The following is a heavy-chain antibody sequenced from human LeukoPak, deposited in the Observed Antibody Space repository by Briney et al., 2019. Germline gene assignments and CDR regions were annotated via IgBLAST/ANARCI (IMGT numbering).Heavy chain of an antibody. J-gene: IGHJ4*02. Sequence: GGSLRLSCAASGFSFSNYWMNWVRQAPGKGLEWGSYISSSSSTIYYADSVKGRFTISRDNAKNSLYLQMNSLRAEDTAVYYCARSALVVPAAILFDYWGQGTLVTVSS. CDR3: ARSALVVPAAILFDY. CDR1: GFSFSNYW. V-gene: IGHV3-48*01. CDR2: ISSSSSTI. D-gene: IGHD2-2*02.